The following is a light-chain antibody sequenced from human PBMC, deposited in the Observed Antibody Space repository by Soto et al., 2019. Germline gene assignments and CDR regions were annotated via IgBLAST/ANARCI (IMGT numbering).Light chain of an antibody. CDR3: QQRSNWPRT. CDR1: QSVSSY. Sequence: EIVLTQSLATLSLSPGESATLSCRASQSVSSYLAWYQQKPGQAPRLLIYDASNRATGIPARFSGSGSGTDFTLTISSLEPEDFAVYYCQQRSNWPRTFGQGTKVDI. V-gene: IGKV3-11*01. J-gene: IGKJ1*01. CDR2: DAS.